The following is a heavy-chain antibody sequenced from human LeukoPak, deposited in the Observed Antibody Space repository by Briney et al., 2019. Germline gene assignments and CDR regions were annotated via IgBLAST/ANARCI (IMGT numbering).Heavy chain of an antibody. Sequence: PSETLSLTCTVSGGSISSYYWSWIRQPAGKGLEWIGRIFTSESPNYNPSLKSRVTISVDTSKNQFSLKLSSVTAADTAVYYCARCPRPQLGWFDPWGQGTLVTVSS. J-gene: IGHJ5*02. CDR1: GGSISSYY. CDR2: IFTSESP. V-gene: IGHV4-4*07. D-gene: IGHD6-13*01. CDR3: ARCPRPQLGWFDP.